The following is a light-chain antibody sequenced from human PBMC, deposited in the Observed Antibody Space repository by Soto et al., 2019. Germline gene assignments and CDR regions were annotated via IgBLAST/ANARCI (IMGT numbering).Light chain of an antibody. CDR2: DAS. Sequence: EIVLTQSPATLSLSPGERATLSCRASQSVSSYLAWYQQRPGQAPRLPIYDASNTATGIPARFSGRGSGTEFTPTTRSLGPEDFAVYYCQQRSNWPSRLTFGGATQEQIK. CDR3: QQRSNWPSRLT. V-gene: IGKV3-11*01. J-gene: IGKJ4*01. CDR1: QSVSSY.